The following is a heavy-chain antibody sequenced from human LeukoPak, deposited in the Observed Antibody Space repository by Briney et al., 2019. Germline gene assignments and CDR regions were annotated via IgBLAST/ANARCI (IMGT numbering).Heavy chain of an antibody. CDR2: ISYDGSSK. J-gene: IGHJ4*02. CDR3: ARDPSAVNTWYFDY. V-gene: IGHV3-30-3*01. CDR1: GFSFRSHA. D-gene: IGHD4-17*01. Sequence: GGSLRLSCAGTGFSFRSHAMHWVRQAPGKGLEWVAVISYDGSSKYYADSVKGRFTISRDNSKNTLYVQMNSLRAEDTAVYYCARDPSAVNTWYFDYWGQGTLVTVSS.